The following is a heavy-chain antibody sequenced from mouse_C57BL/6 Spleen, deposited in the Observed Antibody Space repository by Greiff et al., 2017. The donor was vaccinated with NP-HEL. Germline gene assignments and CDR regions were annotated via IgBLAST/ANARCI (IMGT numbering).Heavy chain of an antibody. D-gene: IGHD1-1*01. J-gene: IGHJ3*01. CDR1: GFTFSDYG. CDR2: ISSGSSTI. CDR3: ARGPYYYGSSYGFAY. Sequence: EVQLQESGGGLVKPGGSLKLSCAASGFTFSDYGMHWVRQAPEKGLEWVAYISSGSSTIYYADTVKGRFTISRDNAKNTLFLQMTSLRSEDTAMYYCARGPYYYGSSYGFAYWGQGTLVTVSA. V-gene: IGHV5-17*01.